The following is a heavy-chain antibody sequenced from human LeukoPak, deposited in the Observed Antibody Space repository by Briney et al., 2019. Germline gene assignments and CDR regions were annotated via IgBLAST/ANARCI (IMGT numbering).Heavy chain of an antibody. J-gene: IGHJ4*02. CDR1: GFTFDTYA. V-gene: IGHV3-23*01. Sequence: GGSLRLSCAASGFTFDTYAMSWVRQAPGKGLEWVAIISGSGGRTYYADSVKGRFTISRDNSKNTLYLQMSSLRAEDTAVYYCAKSDIVATNGEGADYWGQGTLVTVSS. CDR3: AKSDIVATNGEGADY. CDR2: ISGSGGRT. D-gene: IGHD5-12*01.